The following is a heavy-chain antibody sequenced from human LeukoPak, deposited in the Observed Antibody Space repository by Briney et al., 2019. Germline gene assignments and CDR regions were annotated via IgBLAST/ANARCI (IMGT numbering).Heavy chain of an antibody. CDR1: EFTFSNAW. Sequence: PGGSLRLSCAASEFTFSNAWMSWVRQAPGKGLEWVGRIKSETGGGTTDYSAPVKGRFTISRDDSKNTMYVQMNSLKTEDTAVYYCTAYYYESGANDPPRVDYWGQGTLVTVSS. CDR2: IKSETGGGTT. CDR3: TAYYYESGANDPPRVDY. J-gene: IGHJ4*02. D-gene: IGHD3-10*01. V-gene: IGHV3-15*01.